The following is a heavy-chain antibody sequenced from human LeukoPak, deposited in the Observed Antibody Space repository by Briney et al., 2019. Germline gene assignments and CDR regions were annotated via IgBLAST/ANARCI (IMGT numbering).Heavy chain of an antibody. J-gene: IGHJ4*02. CDR1: GFTFSSYG. CDR2: IRDDGSNK. V-gene: IGHV3-30*02. Sequence: GWSLRLSCAASGFTFSSYGMHLVRQAPGKGLEWVAFIRDDGSNKYYADSVKGRFTIPRDNSKNTVYLHMNSQRAEDTSVYYCAAHDYWGQGTLVTVSS. CDR3: AAHDY.